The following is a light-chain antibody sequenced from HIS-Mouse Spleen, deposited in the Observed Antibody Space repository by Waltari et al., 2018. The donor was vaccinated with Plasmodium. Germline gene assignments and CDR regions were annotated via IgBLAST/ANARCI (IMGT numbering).Light chain of an antibody. V-gene: IGKV4-1*01. Sequence: DIVMTQSPDSLAVSLGERATINCKSRQSFLYSSNNKNYLAWYQQKPGQPPKLLIYWASTRESGVPDRFSGSGSGTDFTLTISSLQAEDVAVYYCQQYYSTPYTFGQGTKLEIK. J-gene: IGKJ2*01. CDR2: WAS. CDR1: QSFLYSSNNKNY. CDR3: QQYYSTPYT.